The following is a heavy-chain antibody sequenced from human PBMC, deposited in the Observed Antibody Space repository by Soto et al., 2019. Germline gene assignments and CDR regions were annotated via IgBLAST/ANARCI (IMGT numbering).Heavy chain of an antibody. D-gene: IGHD3-10*01. J-gene: IGHJ4*02. CDR3: AKGDYYGSGSLED. Sequence: QVQLVESGGGVVQPGRSLRLSCAASGFTFSSYGMHWVRQAPGKGLEWVAVISYDGSNKYYADSVKGRFTISRDNSKNTMYLQMNSLRAEDTAVYYCAKGDYYGSGSLEDWGQGTLVTVS. CDR1: GFTFSSYG. V-gene: IGHV3-30*18. CDR2: ISYDGSNK.